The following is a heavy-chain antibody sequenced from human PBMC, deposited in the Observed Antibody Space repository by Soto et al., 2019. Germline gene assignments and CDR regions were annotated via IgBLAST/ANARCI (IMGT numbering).Heavy chain of an antibody. D-gene: IGHD6-19*01. V-gene: IGHV4-34*01. CDR2: INHSGST. Sequence: SETLSLSCAVYGGSFSGYYWSWIRQPPGKGLEWIGEINHSGSTNYNPSLKSRVTISVDTSKNQFSLKLSSVTAADTAVYYCARAAIAVAGTRIVGGCNWFDPWGQGTLVTVSS. J-gene: IGHJ5*02. CDR3: ARAAIAVAGTRIVGGCNWFDP. CDR1: GGSFSGYY.